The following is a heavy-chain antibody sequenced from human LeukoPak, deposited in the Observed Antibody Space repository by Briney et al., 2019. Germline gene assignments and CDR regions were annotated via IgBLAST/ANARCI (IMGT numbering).Heavy chain of an antibody. CDR3: ARDSGVEDGYDFYYYYGMDV. D-gene: IGHD5-12*01. CDR1: GYTFISYY. V-gene: IGHV1-46*01. J-gene: IGHJ6*02. Sequence: ASVKVSCKASGYTFISYYMHWVRQAPGQGLEWMGIINPSGGSTSYAQKFQGRVTMTRDTSTSTVYMELSSLRSEDTAVYYCARDSGVEDGYDFYYYYGMDVWGQGTTVTVSS. CDR2: INPSGGST.